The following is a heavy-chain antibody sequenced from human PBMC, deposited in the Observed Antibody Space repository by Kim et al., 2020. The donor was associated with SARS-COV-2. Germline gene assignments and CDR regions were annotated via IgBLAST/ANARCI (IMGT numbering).Heavy chain of an antibody. V-gene: IGHV5-51*01. Sequence: GESLKISCKGSGYSFTSYWIGWVRQMPGKGLEWMGIIYPGDSDTRYSPSFQGQVTISADKSISTAYLQWSSLKASDTAMYYCARHPGGGVQGYYGSGSYYAGYYYYGMDVWGQGTTVTVSS. D-gene: IGHD3-10*01. CDR2: IYPGDSDT. CDR1: GYSFTSYW. J-gene: IGHJ6*02. CDR3: ARHPGGGVQGYYGSGSYYAGYYYYGMDV.